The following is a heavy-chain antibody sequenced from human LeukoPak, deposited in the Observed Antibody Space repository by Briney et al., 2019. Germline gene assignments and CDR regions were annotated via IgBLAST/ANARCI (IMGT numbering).Heavy chain of an antibody. CDR1: GFTFSSYA. CDR2: ISGSGLRT. Sequence: GGSLRLSCAASGFTFSSYAMNWVRQAPGKGLEWLSSISGSGLRTYYADSVKGRFTISRDNSKNTLYLQMNSLRAEDTAVYYCAKTSGLELSGLDYFDYWGQGTLVTVSS. CDR3: AKTSGLELSGLDYFDY. V-gene: IGHV3-23*01. D-gene: IGHD1-7*01. J-gene: IGHJ4*02.